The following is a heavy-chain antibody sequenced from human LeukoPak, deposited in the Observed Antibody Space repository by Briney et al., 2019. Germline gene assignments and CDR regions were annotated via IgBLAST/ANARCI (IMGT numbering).Heavy chain of an antibody. J-gene: IGHJ4*02. Sequence: PSETLSLTCTVSGGSISSSSYYWGWIRQPPGKGLEWIGSIYYSGSTYYNPSLKSRVTISVDTSKNQFSLKLSSVTAADTAVYYCARVPRIVGAFFDYWGQGTLVTVSS. D-gene: IGHD1-26*01. CDR2: IYYSGST. CDR1: GGSISSSSYY. V-gene: IGHV4-39*07. CDR3: ARVPRIVGAFFDY.